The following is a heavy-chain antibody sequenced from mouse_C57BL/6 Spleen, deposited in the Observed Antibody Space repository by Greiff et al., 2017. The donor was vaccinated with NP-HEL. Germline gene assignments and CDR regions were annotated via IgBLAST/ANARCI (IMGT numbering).Heavy chain of an antibody. J-gene: IGHJ4*01. D-gene: IGHD2-4*01. CDR2: IYPGSGST. CDR3: ARYYDYLYYAMDY. Sequence: QVQLKQPGAELVKPGASVKMSCKASGYTFTSYWITWVKQRPGQGLEWIGDIYPGSGSTNYNEKFKSKATLTVDTSSSTAYMQLSSLTSEDSAVYYCARYYDYLYYAMDYWGQGTSVTVSS. CDR1: GYTFTSYW. V-gene: IGHV1-55*01.